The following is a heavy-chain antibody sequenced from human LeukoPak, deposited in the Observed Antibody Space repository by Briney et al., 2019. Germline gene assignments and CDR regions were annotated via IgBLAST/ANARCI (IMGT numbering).Heavy chain of an antibody. CDR1: GGTFSSYA. V-gene: IGHV1-69*05. D-gene: IGHD2-2*01. Sequence: ASVKLSCKASGGTFSSYAISWVRQAPGQGLEWMGGITPIVGTANYAQKFQGRVTITTDESTSTAYMELSSLRSEDTAVYYCARVGSSSMFLDFDGGGEGAVVSVSS. CDR3: ARVGSSSMFLDFDG. J-gene: IGHJ4*02. CDR2: ITPIVGTA.